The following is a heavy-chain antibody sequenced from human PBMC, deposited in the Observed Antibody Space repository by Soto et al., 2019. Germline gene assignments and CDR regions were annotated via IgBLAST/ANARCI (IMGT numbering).Heavy chain of an antibody. D-gene: IGHD3-10*01. CDR3: ARTSITMVRAHYYYYGMDV. V-gene: IGHV1-69*13. CDR2: ITPIFGTA. Sequence: SVKVTCKSSVGTFSSYAIICVRPAPGQGLEWMGGITPIFGTANYAQKFQGRVTITADESTSTAYMELSSLRSEDTAVYYCARTSITMVRAHYYYYGMDVWGQGTTVNVS. J-gene: IGHJ6*02. CDR1: VGTFSSYA.